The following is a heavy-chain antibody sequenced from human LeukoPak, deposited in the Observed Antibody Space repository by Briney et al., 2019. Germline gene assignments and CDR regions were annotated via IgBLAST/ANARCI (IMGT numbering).Heavy chain of an antibody. CDR2: INHSGST. Sequence: PSETLSLTCAVYGGSFSGYYWSWIRQPPGKGLEWIGEINHSGSTNYNPSLKSRVTISVDTSKNQFSLKLSSVTAADTAVYYCARHRIGYSGYDFDYWGQGTLVTVSS. CDR3: ARHRIGYSGYDFDY. CDR1: GGSFSGYY. J-gene: IGHJ4*02. V-gene: IGHV4-34*01. D-gene: IGHD5-12*01.